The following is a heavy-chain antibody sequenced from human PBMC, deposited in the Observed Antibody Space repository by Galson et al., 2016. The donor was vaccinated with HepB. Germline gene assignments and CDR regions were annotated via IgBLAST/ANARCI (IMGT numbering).Heavy chain of an antibody. CDR2: IYYSGST. Sequence: SETLSLTCTVSGGSISGYYWSWVRQPPGKGLDWIGYIYYSGSTHYNPSLKSRVTISVDTSKNQFSLKLSSVTAADTAVYYCARVNDYDTSGYYSPLDYWGRGTLVTVSS. J-gene: IGHJ4*02. CDR3: ARVNDYDTSGYYSPLDY. D-gene: IGHD3-22*01. V-gene: IGHV4-59*01. CDR1: GGSISGYY.